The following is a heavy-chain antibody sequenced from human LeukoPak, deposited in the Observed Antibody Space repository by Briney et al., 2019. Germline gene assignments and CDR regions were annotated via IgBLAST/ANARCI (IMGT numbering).Heavy chain of an antibody. Sequence: GGTLRLSCAASGFTFSSYAMHWVRQAPGKGLEWVAVISYDGSNKYYADSVKGRFTISRDNSKNTLYLQMNSLRAEDTAVYYCARTDFTPEDYFDYWGQGTLVTVSS. V-gene: IGHV3-30*04. CDR2: ISYDGSNK. CDR3: ARTDFTPEDYFDY. CDR1: GFTFSSYA. D-gene: IGHD3-3*01. J-gene: IGHJ4*02.